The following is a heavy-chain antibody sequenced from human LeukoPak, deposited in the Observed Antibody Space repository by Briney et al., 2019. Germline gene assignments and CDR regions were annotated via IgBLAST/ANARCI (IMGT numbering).Heavy chain of an antibody. J-gene: IGHJ1*01. CDR1: GFTLSSYA. D-gene: IGHD3-22*01. V-gene: IGHV3-23*01. CDR2: ISGSGGST. Sequence: GGSLRLSCAASGFTLSSYAMSGVRQAPGKGLEWVSAISGSGGSTYYTDSVKGRFTISRDSSKNTLYLQMNNLRAEDTAVYYCAKDSSGYYSYGYFQHWGQGTLVTVSS. CDR3: AKDSSGYYSYGYFQH.